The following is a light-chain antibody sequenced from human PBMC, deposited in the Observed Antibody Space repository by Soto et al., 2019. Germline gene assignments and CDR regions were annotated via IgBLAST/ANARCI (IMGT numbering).Light chain of an antibody. Sequence: EIVLTQSPGTLSLSPGERATLSCRASQSVSSSYLAWYQQKPGQAPRRLSYGASSRATGIPDRFSGSGSGTDFTLTISRLEPEDFAVYYCQQYGSSPFGFGPGTKVDIK. V-gene: IGKV3-20*01. CDR3: QQYGSSPFG. CDR2: GAS. CDR1: QSVSSSY. J-gene: IGKJ3*01.